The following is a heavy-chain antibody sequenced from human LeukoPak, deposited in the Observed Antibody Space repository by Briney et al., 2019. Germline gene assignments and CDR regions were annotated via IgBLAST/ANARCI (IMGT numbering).Heavy chain of an antibody. Sequence: ASVKVSCKASGYTFTSYDINWVRQATGQGLEWMGWMNPNSGNTGYAQKFQGRVTMTRNTSISTAYMELSSLRSEDTAVYYCARKGGSSWYRDWFDPWGQVTLVTVSS. D-gene: IGHD6-13*01. V-gene: IGHV1-8*01. CDR2: MNPNSGNT. J-gene: IGHJ5*02. CDR1: GYTFTSYD. CDR3: ARKGGSSWYRDWFDP.